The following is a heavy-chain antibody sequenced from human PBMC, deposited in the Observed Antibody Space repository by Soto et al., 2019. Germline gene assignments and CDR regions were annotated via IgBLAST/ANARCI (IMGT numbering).Heavy chain of an antibody. Sequence: ASVKVSCKASGFTFTSSAVQWVRQARGQRLEWIGWIVVGSGNTNYAQKFQERVTITRDMSTSTAYMELSSLRSENTAVYYCAADPVSSSWTFDYWGQGTLVTVSS. CDR3: AADPVSSSWTFDY. D-gene: IGHD6-13*01. CDR2: IVVGSGNT. V-gene: IGHV1-58*01. J-gene: IGHJ4*02. CDR1: GFTFTSSA.